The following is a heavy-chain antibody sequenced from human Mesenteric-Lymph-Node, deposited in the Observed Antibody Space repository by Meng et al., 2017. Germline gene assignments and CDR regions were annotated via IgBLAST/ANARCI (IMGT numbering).Heavy chain of an antibody. V-gene: IGHV3-21*01. CDR1: GFTFSSYS. CDR3: ARGVAPAGMLYWYFDL. D-gene: IGHD6-13*01. Sequence: EVQLVESGGGLVKPGESLRLSCVASGFTFSSYSMNWVRQAPGKGLEWVSSISTSTSIYYADSAKGRFTISRGNAKNSLFLQMNSLRAEDTAVYYCARGVAPAGMLYWYFDLWGRGTLVTVSS. J-gene: IGHJ2*01. CDR2: ISTSTSI.